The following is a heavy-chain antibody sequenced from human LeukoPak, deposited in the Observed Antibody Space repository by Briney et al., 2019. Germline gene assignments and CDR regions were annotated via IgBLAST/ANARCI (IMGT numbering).Heavy chain of an antibody. D-gene: IGHD3-22*01. V-gene: IGHV4-38-2*02. Sequence: SETLSLTCSVSGYSISSGYYWGWIRQSPGKGLEWIGSIYHRGTIYYNPSLKSRVTLLVDTSKNHLSLKLRSLTAADTAVYYCARGYYYVSSGYRHLFDYWGQGALVTVSS. CDR1: GYSISSGYY. J-gene: IGHJ4*02. CDR3: ARGYYYVSSGYRHLFDY. CDR2: IYHRGTI.